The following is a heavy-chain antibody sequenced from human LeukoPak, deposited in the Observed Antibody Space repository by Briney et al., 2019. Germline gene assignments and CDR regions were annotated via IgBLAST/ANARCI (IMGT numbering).Heavy chain of an antibody. Sequence: SVKVSCKASGGTFSSYAVSWVRQAPGQGLEWMGRIIPILGIANYAQQFQGRVTITADKSTSTAYMELSSLRSEDTAVYFCDWFSNLDNLDVWGQGTTVTVPS. CDR2: IIPILGIA. V-gene: IGHV1-69*04. J-gene: IGHJ6*02. CDR1: GGTFSSYA. D-gene: IGHD3-9*01. CDR3: DWFSNLDNLDV.